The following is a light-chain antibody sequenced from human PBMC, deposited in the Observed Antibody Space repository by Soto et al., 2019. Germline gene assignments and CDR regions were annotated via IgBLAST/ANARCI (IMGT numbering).Light chain of an antibody. CDR2: DND. CDR1: MSSIDANQ. CDR3: GTRDSKLRGDWV. J-gene: IGLJ3*02. Sequence: QSVLTQPPSMSAAPGQKGTSSCTGTMSSIDANQVSWYQQFPGTVPKRLIFDNDKRPSGIPDRFSGSKSGTSATLDISGLQTGEEAVYYCGTRDSKLRGDWVFGGGTKVTV. V-gene: IGLV1-51*01.